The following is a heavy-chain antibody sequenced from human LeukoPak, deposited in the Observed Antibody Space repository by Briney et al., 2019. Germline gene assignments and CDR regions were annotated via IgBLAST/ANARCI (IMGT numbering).Heavy chain of an antibody. V-gene: IGHV3-30-3*01. CDR3: ARGLVPAAVEFDY. J-gene: IGHJ4*02. CDR1: GFTFSSYA. CDR2: ISYDGSNK. D-gene: IGHD2-2*01. Sequence: GGSLRLSCAASGFTFSSYAMHWVRQAPGKGLEWVAVISYDGSNKYYADSVKGRFTISRDNSKNTLYLQMNSLRAEDTAVYYCARGLVPAAVEFDYWGQGTLVTVSS.